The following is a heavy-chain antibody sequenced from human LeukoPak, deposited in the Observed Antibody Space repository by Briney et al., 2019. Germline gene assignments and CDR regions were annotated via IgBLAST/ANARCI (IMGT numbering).Heavy chain of an antibody. Sequence: SETLSLTCTVSGGSISTYYWSWIRQPPGKGLEWIGYIYYSGSTNYNPSLKSRVTISVDTSKNQFSLKLSSVTAADTAVYYCARNRPQLIAVAGKDYYSMDVWGQGTTVTVSS. D-gene: IGHD6-19*01. CDR1: GGSISTYY. CDR2: IYYSGST. V-gene: IGHV4-59*01. J-gene: IGHJ6*02. CDR3: ARNRPQLIAVAGKDYYSMDV.